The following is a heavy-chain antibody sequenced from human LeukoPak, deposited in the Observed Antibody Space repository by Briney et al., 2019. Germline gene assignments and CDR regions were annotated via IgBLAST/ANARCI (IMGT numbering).Heavy chain of an antibody. D-gene: IGHD3-10*01. CDR2: ISSSGNTI. Sequence: GGSLRLSCAAPGFTFSSYWMHWVRPAPGKGLECVSYISSSGNTIYDADSVKGRFTISRDNAKNSLYLQMNSLRAEDTAVYFCARTKTLTIRPFDIWGQGTMVTVSS. J-gene: IGHJ3*02. CDR3: ARTKTLTIRPFDI. CDR1: GFTFSSYW. V-gene: IGHV3-48*04.